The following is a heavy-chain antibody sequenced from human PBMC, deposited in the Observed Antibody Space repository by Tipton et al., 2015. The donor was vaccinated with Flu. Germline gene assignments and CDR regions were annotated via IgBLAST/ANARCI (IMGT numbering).Heavy chain of an antibody. Sequence: VQLVQSGAEVKKPGESLKISCKGAGYNFTSYWIGWVRQMPGKGLEWMGIIYPGDSDTRYSPSFQGQVAFSADKSINTAYLQWSSLKASDTAMFYCAGHSPARIAVAERAFDIWGQGTMVTVSS. CDR3: AGHSPARIAVAERAFDI. CDR1: GYNFTSYW. J-gene: IGHJ3*02. V-gene: IGHV5-51*01. CDR2: IYPGDSDT. D-gene: IGHD6-19*01.